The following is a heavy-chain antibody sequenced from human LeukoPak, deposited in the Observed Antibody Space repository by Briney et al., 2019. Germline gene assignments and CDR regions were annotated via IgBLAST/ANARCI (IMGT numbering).Heavy chain of an antibody. J-gene: IGHJ6*03. D-gene: IGHD2-15*01. CDR1: GFTFSSYG. CDR2: VSGSGVST. Sequence: PGGSLRLSCAASGFTFSSYGMHWVRQAPGKGLEWVPAVSGSGVSTYYADSVKGRFTISRDNSKNTLYLQMNGLRAEDTAVYYCAKGVEDSGIYYYYYMDVWGKGTTVTVSS. CDR3: AKGVEDSGIYYYYYMDV. V-gene: IGHV3-23*01.